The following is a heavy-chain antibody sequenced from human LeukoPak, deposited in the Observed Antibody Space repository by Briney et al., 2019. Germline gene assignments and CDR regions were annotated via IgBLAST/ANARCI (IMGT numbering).Heavy chain of an antibody. Sequence: GGSLRLSCVASGFSFSDYYMSWIRQAPGKGLEWVSYIGSSDSTTHYADSVKGRFTISRDNAKNTLYLQMNSLRAEDTAVYYCARDFGGYDLVDYWGQGTLVTVSS. CDR2: IGSSDSTT. CDR1: GFSFSDYY. D-gene: IGHD5-12*01. J-gene: IGHJ4*02. CDR3: ARDFGGYDLVDY. V-gene: IGHV3-11*04.